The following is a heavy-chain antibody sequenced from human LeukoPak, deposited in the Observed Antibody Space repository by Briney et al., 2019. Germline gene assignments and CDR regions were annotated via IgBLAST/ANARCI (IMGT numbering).Heavy chain of an antibody. CDR3: ASSFGEYFQQ. J-gene: IGHJ1*01. CDR1: GGSISSYY. CDR2: IYYSGSN. D-gene: IGHD3-10*01. V-gene: IGHV4-59*01. Sequence: SETLSLTCTVSGGSISSYYWSWIRQPPGKGLEWIGYIYYSGSNNYNPSLKSRVTISVDTSKNQFSVKLSSVTAADTAMYYCASSFGEYFQQWGQGTLVTVSS.